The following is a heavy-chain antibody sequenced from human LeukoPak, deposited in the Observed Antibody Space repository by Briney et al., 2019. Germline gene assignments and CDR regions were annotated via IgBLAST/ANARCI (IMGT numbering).Heavy chain of an antibody. CDR1: GGSISSYY. D-gene: IGHD3-16*02. Sequence: PSETLSLTCTVSGGSISSYYWSWVRQPPGKELEWIGYIFYSGNTNSNPSLRSRVTISLDTTKNQFPLKLNSVTAADTAVYYCARTQSQSGSYRYYFGYWGQGTLVTVSS. CDR3: ARTQSQSGSYRYYFGY. V-gene: IGHV4-59*12. CDR2: IFYSGNT. J-gene: IGHJ4*02.